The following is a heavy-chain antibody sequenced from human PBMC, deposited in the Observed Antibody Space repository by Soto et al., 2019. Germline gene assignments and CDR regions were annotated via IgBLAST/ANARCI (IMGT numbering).Heavy chain of an antibody. D-gene: IGHD6-13*01. J-gene: IGHJ6*02. CDR3: ARAVAAAGQYYYYGMDV. V-gene: IGHV1-69*06. CDR2: IIPIFGTA. CDR1: GGTFSSYA. Sequence: SVKVSCKASGGTFSSYAISWVRQAPGQGLEWMGGIIPIFGTANYAQKFQGRVTITADKSTSTAYMELSSLRSEGTAVYYCARAVAAAGQYYYYGMDVWGQGTTVTVSS.